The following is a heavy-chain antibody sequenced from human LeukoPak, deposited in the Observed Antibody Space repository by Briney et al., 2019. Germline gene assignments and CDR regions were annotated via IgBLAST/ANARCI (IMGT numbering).Heavy chain of an antibody. J-gene: IGHJ3*02. CDR1: GGSISSGGYY. CDR3: ARDCSGGSCYGAFDI. Sequence: KPSETLSLTCTVSGGSISSGGYYWSWIRQHPGKGLEWIGYIYYSGSTYYNPSLKSRVTISVDTSKNQFSLKLSSVTATDTAVYYCARDCSGGSCYGAFDIWGQGTMVTVSS. D-gene: IGHD2-15*01. V-gene: IGHV4-31*03. CDR2: IYYSGST.